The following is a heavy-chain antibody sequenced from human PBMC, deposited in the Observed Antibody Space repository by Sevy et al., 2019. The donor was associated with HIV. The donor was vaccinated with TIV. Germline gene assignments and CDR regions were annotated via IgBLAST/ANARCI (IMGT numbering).Heavy chain of an antibody. Sequence: GGSLRLSCAASGFTFSTYAMSWVRQAPGKGLEWVSAISGSVGSTYYADSLKGRFTIFRDNSKNTLYLQMNSLRAEDTAVYYCAKGDSTFYGLDVWGQGTTVTVSS. V-gene: IGHV3-23*01. CDR1: GFTFSTYA. CDR3: AKGDSTFYGLDV. J-gene: IGHJ6*02. CDR2: ISGSVGST. D-gene: IGHD6-13*01.